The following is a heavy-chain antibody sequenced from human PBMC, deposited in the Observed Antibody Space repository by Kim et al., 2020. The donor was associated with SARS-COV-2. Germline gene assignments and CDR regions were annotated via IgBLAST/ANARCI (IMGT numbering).Heavy chain of an antibody. J-gene: IGHJ5*02. CDR3: ASSPQGYRSIDP. V-gene: IGHV4-34*01. CDR2: INHSGST. Sequence: SETLSLTCAVYGGSSSGYYWSWIRQPPGKGLEWIGEINHSGSTNYNPSLKSRVTISVDTSKNQFSLKLSSVTAADTAVYYCASSPQGYRSIDPWGQGTLVTVSS. D-gene: IGHD6-19*01. CDR1: GGSSSGYY.